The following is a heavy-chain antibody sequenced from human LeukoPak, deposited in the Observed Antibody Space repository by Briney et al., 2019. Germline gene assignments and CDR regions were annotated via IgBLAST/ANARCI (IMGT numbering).Heavy chain of an antibody. Sequence: ASVKVSCKASGYTFTSYDINWVRQATGQGLEWMGWMNPNSGNTGYAQKFQGRVTITRNTSISTAYMELSSLRSEDTAVYYCARGRNVWFGELLYKYYYMDVWGKGTTVTVSS. CDR2: MNPNSGNT. D-gene: IGHD3-10*01. V-gene: IGHV1-8*03. CDR3: ARGRNVWFGELLYKYYYMDV. J-gene: IGHJ6*03. CDR1: GYTFTSYD.